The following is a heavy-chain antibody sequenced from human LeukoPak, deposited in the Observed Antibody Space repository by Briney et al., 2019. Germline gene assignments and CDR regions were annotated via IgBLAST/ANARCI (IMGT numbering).Heavy chain of an antibody. Sequence: SVKVSCKDSGGTFSSYAISWVRQAPGQGLEWMGRIIPIFGTANYAQKFQGRVTITTDESTSTAYMELSSLRSEDTAVYYCARQGSSTTQLLAYWGQGTLVTVSS. CDR2: IIPIFGTA. CDR3: ARQGSSTTQLLAY. D-gene: IGHD2-2*01. V-gene: IGHV1-69*05. J-gene: IGHJ4*02. CDR1: GGTFSSYA.